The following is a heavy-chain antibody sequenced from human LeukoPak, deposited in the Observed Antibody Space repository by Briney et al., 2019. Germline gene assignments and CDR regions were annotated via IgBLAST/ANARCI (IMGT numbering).Heavy chain of an antibody. J-gene: IGHJ4*02. D-gene: IGHD3-3*01. Sequence: ASVKVSCKASGYTFTSYGISWVRQAPGQGLEWMGWISAYNGNTNYAQKLQGRVTMTTDTSTSTAYMELRSLRSDDTAVYYCARAPITSYDFWSGYYNDWGQGTLVTVSS. V-gene: IGHV1-18*01. CDR1: GYTFTSYG. CDR2: ISAYNGNT. CDR3: ARAPITSYDFWSGYYND.